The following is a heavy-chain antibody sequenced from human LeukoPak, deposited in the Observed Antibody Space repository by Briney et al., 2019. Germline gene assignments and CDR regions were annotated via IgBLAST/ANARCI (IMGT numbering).Heavy chain of an antibody. J-gene: IGHJ4*02. CDR2: IYYSGST. V-gene: IGHV4-59*01. CDR1: GGSISSYY. D-gene: IGHD1-26*01. CDR3: ARSSGSYEDY. Sequence: SETLSLTCTVSGGSISSYYWSWIRQPPGKGLEWIGYIYYSGSTNYNPSLKSRVTISVDTSKNQFSLKLSSVTAADTAVYYCARSSGSYEDYWGQGTLVTVSS.